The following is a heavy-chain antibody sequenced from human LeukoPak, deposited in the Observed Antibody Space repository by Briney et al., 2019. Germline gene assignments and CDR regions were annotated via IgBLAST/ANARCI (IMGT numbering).Heavy chain of an antibody. D-gene: IGHD6-19*01. CDR3: ARVPRRGSGWYGPPYYYYGMDV. V-gene: IGHV4-34*01. CDR1: GGSFSGYY. J-gene: IGHJ6*02. CDR2: INHSGST. Sequence: SETLSLTCAVYGGSFSGYYWSWIRQPPGKGLEWIGEINHSGSTNYNPSLKSRVTISVDTSKNQFSLKLRSVTAADTAVYYCARVPRRGSGWYGPPYYYYGMDVWGQGTTVTVSS.